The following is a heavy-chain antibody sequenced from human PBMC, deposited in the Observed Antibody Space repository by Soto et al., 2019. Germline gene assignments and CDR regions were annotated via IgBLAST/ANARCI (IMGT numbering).Heavy chain of an antibody. CDR3: ARGRYYYGS. D-gene: IGHD3-10*01. V-gene: IGHV4-34*01. CDR1: GGSFSGYY. J-gene: IGHJ4*02. CDR2: INHSGST. Sequence: SETLSLTCAVYGGSFSGYYWSWIRQPPGKGLEWIGEINHSGSTNYNPSLKSRVTISVDTSKNQFSLKLSSVTAADTAVYYCARGRYYYGSWGQGTLVTVSS.